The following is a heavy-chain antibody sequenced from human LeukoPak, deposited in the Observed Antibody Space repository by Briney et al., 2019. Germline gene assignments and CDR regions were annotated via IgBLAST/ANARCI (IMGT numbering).Heavy chain of an antibody. D-gene: IGHD5-18*01. Sequence: GSLRLSCAASGFTFSSYAMNWVRQAPGKGLEWVSSISSSGSHVYYPDSVKGRFTISRDNAKNSLYLQMNSLRGEDTAIYYCAREMVDTGMLTNYWGQGTLVTVSS. V-gene: IGHV3-21*01. J-gene: IGHJ4*02. CDR3: AREMVDTGMLTNY. CDR2: ISSSGSHV. CDR1: GFTFSSYA.